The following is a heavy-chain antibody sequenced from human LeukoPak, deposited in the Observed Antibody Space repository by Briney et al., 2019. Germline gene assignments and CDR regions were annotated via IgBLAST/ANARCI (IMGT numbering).Heavy chain of an antibody. Sequence: QPGGSLRLSCAASGFTVSSNYMSWVRQAPGKGLEWVSVIYSGGSTYYADSVKGRFTISRHNSKNTLYLQMNSLRAEDTAVYYCAGGGIAVAGWDYYFDYWGQGTLVTVSS. CDR2: IYSGGST. J-gene: IGHJ4*02. CDR1: GFTVSSNY. D-gene: IGHD6-19*01. V-gene: IGHV3-53*04. CDR3: AGGGIAVAGWDYYFDY.